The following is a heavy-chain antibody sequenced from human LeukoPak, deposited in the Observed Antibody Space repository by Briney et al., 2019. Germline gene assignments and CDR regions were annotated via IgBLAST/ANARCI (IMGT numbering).Heavy chain of an antibody. CDR3: ARRSQAAAGRGIDY. CDR2: VHLDGRT. CDR1: GGSVTSTNW. J-gene: IGHJ4*02. D-gene: IGHD6-13*01. V-gene: IGHV4-4*02. Sequence: PSETLSLTCDVSGGSVTSTNWWTWVRPPPGKGLEWIGEVHLDGRTNYNPSLKSRLIMSVDLPENHISLKLTSVTAADTAVYYCARRSQAAAGRGIDYWGQGALVTVSS.